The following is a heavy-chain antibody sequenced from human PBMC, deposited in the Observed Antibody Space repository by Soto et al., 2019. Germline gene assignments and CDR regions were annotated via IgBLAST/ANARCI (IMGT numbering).Heavy chain of an antibody. J-gene: IGHJ6*02. D-gene: IGHD1-26*01. CDR2: IWYDGSNK. CDR1: GFTFSSYG. Sequence: QVQLVESGGGVVQPGRSLRLSCAASGFTFSSYGMHWVRQAPGKGLEWVAVIWYDGSNKYYADSVKGRFTISRDNSKNTLYLQMNSLRAEDTAVYYCVRDRGGSYYVALYYYYGMDVWGQGTTVTVSS. CDR3: VRDRGGSYYVALYYYYGMDV. V-gene: IGHV3-33*01.